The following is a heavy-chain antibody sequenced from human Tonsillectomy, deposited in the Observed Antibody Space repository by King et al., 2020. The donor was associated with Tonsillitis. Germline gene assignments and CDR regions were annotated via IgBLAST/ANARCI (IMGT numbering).Heavy chain of an antibody. J-gene: IGHJ5*02. CDR2: ISYDGSNK. CDR3: ARDITDFWSGSIGWFDP. D-gene: IGHD3-3*01. Sequence: VQLVESGGGVVQPGRSLRLSCAASGFTFSSYAMHWVRQAPGKGLEWVAVISYDGSNKYYADSVKGRFTISRDNSKNTLYLQMNSLRAEDTAVYYCARDITDFWSGSIGWFDPWGQGTLVTVSS. CDR1: GFTFSSYA. V-gene: IGHV3-30-3*01.